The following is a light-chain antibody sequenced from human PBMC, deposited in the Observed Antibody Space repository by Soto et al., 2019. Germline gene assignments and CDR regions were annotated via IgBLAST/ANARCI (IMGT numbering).Light chain of an antibody. J-gene: IGLJ2*01. CDR2: DSS. Sequence: QSVLTQPASVSGSPGQRVTIPCTGITTNSGTDFFVPWYQHYPGSAPKLLLSDSSNRPSGVPDRFSASKSGTSASLTITGLQPDDEADYYCQSSDSGLTGLVFGTGTKLTVL. CDR3: QSSDSGLTGLV. CDR1: TTNSGTDFF. V-gene: IGLV1-40*01.